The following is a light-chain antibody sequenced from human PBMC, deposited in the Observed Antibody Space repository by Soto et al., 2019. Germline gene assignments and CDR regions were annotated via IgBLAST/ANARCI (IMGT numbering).Light chain of an antibody. CDR3: SSYTSSSTLENV. J-gene: IGLJ1*01. V-gene: IGLV2-14*01. CDR1: SSDVGGYNY. Sequence: QSVLTQPASVSGSPGQSITISCTGTSSDVGGYNYVSWYQQHPGKAPKLMIYDVSNRPSGVSNRFSGSKSGNTASLTISGLQAEVEADYYCSSYTSSSTLENVFGTGTKVTVL. CDR2: DVS.